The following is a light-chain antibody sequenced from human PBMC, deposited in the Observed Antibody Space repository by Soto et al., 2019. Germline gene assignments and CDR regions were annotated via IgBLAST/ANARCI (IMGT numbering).Light chain of an antibody. V-gene: IGLV3-1*01. CDR1: KLGDKY. Sequence: SYELTQPPSVSVSPGQTASIPGSGDKLGDKYACWYQQKPGQSPVLVIYQDSKRPSGIPERFSGSNSGNTATLTISGTQAMDEADYYCQAWDSSNYVFGTGTKLTVL. J-gene: IGLJ1*01. CDR2: QDS. CDR3: QAWDSSNYV.